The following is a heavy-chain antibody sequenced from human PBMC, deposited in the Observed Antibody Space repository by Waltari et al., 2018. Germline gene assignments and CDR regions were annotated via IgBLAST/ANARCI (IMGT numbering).Heavy chain of an antibody. CDR2: IIPRFGKA. V-gene: IGHV1-69*13. CDR3: ARDSPIAAAGSDAFDI. D-gene: IGHD6-13*01. Sequence: QVQLVQSGAEVKKPGSSVKVSCKASGGTFSNYAISWVRQAHEQGLEWMGGIIPRFGKANYAQKFQGRVTITADESTSTAYMELSSLRSEDTAVYYCARDSPIAAAGSDAFDIWGQGTMVTVSS. CDR1: GGTFSNYA. J-gene: IGHJ3*02.